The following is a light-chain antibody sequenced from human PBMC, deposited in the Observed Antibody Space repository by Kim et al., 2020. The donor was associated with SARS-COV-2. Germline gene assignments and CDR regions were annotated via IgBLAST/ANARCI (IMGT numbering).Light chain of an antibody. CDR3: QQYDSFTGT. J-gene: IGKJ1*01. V-gene: IGKV3-20*01. CDR1: QSVDNNF. Sequence: SPGQRATLSCRASQSVDNNFLAWYQQKPGQAPRLLIYGASTRATGIPDRFSGSGSGTDFTLTINRLESADFAMYYCQQYDSFTGTFGQGTKVDIK. CDR2: GAS.